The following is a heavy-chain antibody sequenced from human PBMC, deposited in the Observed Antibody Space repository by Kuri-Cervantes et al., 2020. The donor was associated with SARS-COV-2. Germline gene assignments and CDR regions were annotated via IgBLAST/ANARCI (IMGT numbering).Heavy chain of an antibody. D-gene: IGHD3-10*01. V-gene: IGHV4-34*01. CDR1: GGSFSGYY. J-gene: IGHJ4*02. CDR2: INHSGST. CDR3: ARVGDYYGSGSVDY. Sequence: SETLSPTCAVYGGSFSGYYWSWIRQPPGKGLEWIGEINHSGSTNSNPSLKSRVTIPVDTSKNQFSLKLSSVTAADTAVYYWARVGDYYGSGSVDYWGQGTLVTVSS.